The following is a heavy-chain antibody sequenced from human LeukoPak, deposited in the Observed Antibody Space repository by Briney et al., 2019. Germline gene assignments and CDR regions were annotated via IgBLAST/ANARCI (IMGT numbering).Heavy chain of an antibody. Sequence: GASVKVSCKASGGTFSTYTISWVRQAPGQGLEWMGRIIPILGITNYAQKLQGRVTMTTDTSTSTAYMELRSLRSDDTAVYYCASNVLLWFGESPYYGMDVWGQGTTVTVSS. CDR2: IIPILGIT. V-gene: IGHV1-69*02. J-gene: IGHJ6*02. D-gene: IGHD3-10*01. CDR1: GGTFSTYT. CDR3: ASNVLLWFGESPYYGMDV.